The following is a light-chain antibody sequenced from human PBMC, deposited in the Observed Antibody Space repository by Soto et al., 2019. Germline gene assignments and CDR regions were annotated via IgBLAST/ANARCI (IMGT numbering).Light chain of an antibody. V-gene: IGLV1-51*01. CDR1: SSNLGNNY. J-gene: IGLJ2*01. CDR3: GTWDNSLSAVV. Sequence: QSVLTQPPSVSAAPGQKVTISCSGSSSNLGNNYVSWYQHLPGTAPKLLIYDNNNRPSGIPDRFSGSKSGTSATLGITGLQSGDEADYYCGTWDNSLSAVVFGGGTQLTVL. CDR2: DNN.